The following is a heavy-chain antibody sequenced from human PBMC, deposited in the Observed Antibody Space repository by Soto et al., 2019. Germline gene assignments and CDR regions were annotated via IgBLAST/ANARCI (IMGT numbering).Heavy chain of an antibody. Sequence: GSLRLSCAASGFTFSDYYMSWIRQAPGKGLEWVSYIISSSSYTNYADSVKGRFTISRDNAKNSLYLQMNSLRAEDTAVYYCARCGYDYAFDYWGQGTLVTVSX. CDR2: IISSSSYT. J-gene: IGHJ4*02. D-gene: IGHD5-12*01. CDR3: ARCGYDYAFDY. V-gene: IGHV3-11*06. CDR1: GFTFSDYY.